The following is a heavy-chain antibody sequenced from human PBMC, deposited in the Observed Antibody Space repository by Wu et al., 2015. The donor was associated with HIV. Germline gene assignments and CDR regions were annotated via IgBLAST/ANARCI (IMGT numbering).Heavy chain of an antibody. CDR3: AREPRGPPPTHGDFDYLDL. V-gene: IGHV1-46*01. D-gene: IGHD4-17*01. CDR1: GYTFANYY. CDR2: INPLFGTT. Sequence: QVQLVQSGNEVKKPGASVKVSCKASGYTFANYYMHWVRQARGQGLEWVGGINPLFGTTKHAQKFQDRVTFTTDESKTTAYMELSSLRSEDTAVYYCAREPRGPPPTHGDFDYLDLWGRGNAGHRLL. J-gene: IGHJ4*02.